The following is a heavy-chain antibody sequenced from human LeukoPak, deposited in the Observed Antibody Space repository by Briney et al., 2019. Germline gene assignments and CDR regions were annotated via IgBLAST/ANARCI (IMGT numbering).Heavy chain of an antibody. CDR1: GGSVSDYY. CDR2: IYHTGST. CDR3: ARSRLDTMVRGVIIRGSYYYYYMDV. D-gene: IGHD3-10*01. Sequence: PSETLSLTCTISGGSVSDYYWSWTRQSPGKGLEWIGYIYHTGSTSYSPSLKSRVTISADTSQNQFSLKLSSVTAADTAVYYCARSRLDTMVRGVIIRGSYYYYYMDVWGKGTTVTISS. V-gene: IGHV4-59*08. J-gene: IGHJ6*03.